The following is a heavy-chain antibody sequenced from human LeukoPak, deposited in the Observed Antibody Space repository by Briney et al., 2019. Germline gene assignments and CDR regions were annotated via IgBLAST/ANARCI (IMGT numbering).Heavy chain of an antibody. CDR3: ARTNQISETAFDI. Sequence: SETLSLTCIVSGGSISGYYWTWIRQPPGKGLEWIGYIYYSGDTKYNPSLKSRVIISVDMSKSQFSLKLSSVTAADTAVYYCARTNQISETAFDIWGQGTMVIVSS. CDR1: GGSISGYY. D-gene: IGHD1-14*01. V-gene: IGHV4-59*01. J-gene: IGHJ3*02. CDR2: IYYSGDT.